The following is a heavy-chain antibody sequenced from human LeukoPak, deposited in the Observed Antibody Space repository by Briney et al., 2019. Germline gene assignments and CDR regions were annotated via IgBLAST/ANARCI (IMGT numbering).Heavy chain of an antibody. Sequence: GGSPRLSCAASGFTFSSYWMHWVRQAPGKGLVWVSRISPDGSTTGHADSVKGRFTTSRDIAKNTLFLQMNSLRAEDTAVYYCTRDFDFSSAIWGQGTLVTVSS. CDR3: TRDFDFSSAI. CDR1: GFTFSSYW. V-gene: IGHV3-74*01. J-gene: IGHJ4*02. D-gene: IGHD3-3*01. CDR2: ISPDGSTT.